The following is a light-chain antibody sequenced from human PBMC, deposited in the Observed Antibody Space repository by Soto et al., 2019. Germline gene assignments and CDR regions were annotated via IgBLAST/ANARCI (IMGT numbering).Light chain of an antibody. V-gene: IGLV1-47*01. Sequence: QSVPTQPPSASGTPGQRVTISCSGSSSNIGSNYVYWYQQVPGTAPKLLIDRNNQRPSGVPDRFSGSKSGTSASLAISGLRSEDEADYYCAAWDDSLSGRVFGGGTQLTVL. CDR3: AAWDDSLSGRV. J-gene: IGLJ3*02. CDR2: RNN. CDR1: SSNIGSNY.